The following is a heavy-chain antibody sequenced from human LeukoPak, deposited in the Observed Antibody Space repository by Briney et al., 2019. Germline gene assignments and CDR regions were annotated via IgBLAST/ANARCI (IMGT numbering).Heavy chain of an antibody. CDR3: AKDKSTGYNAFDY. CDR2: IVGDGGKT. D-gene: IGHD5-24*01. J-gene: IGHJ4*02. Sequence: QPGGSLRLSCAASGFTFDDYAMHWVRQAPGKGLEWVSLIVGDGGKTDYAVSVKGRFTISRYNGKNSLYLQMNSLRADDTALYYCAKDKSTGYNAFDYWGQGTLVTVSS. V-gene: IGHV3-43*02. CDR1: GFTFDDYA.